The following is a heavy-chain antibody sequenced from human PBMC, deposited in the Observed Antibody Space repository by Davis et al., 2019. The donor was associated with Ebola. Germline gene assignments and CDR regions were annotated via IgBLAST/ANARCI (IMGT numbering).Heavy chain of an antibody. Sequence: GESLKISCAASGITFNSYDMVWVRQAAGKGLEWVSGISGPGGATYYADAVKGRFTISRDNSRHTLYLQMSSLRAEDTAVYYCASSRRSWYPAVDYWGQGTLVTVSS. D-gene: IGHD6-13*01. J-gene: IGHJ4*02. CDR3: ASSRRSWYPAVDY. CDR2: ISGPGGAT. CDR1: GITFNSYD. V-gene: IGHV3-23*01.